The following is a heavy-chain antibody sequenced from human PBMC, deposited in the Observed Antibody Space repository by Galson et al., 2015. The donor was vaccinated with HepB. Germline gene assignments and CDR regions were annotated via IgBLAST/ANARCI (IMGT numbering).Heavy chain of an antibody. J-gene: IGHJ4*02. CDR3: ARGLFQGNHGDYV. CDR1: GYTFTSYW. Sequence: KVSCKASGYTFTSYWISWVRQMPGKGLEWMGRIEPSDSYTNYSPSFQGHVTISVDKSISTAYLQWSSLKASDTAMYYCARGLFQGNHGDYVWGQGTLVTVSS. D-gene: IGHD4-17*01. V-gene: IGHV5-10-1*01. CDR2: IEPSDSYT.